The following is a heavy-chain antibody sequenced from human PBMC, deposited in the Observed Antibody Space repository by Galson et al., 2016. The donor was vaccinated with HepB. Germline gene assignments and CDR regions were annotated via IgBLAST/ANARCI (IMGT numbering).Heavy chain of an antibody. CDR1: GFTFTNAW. V-gene: IGHV3-49*04. D-gene: IGHD3-16*01. CDR2: LGGKTYGKRE. Sequence: SLRLSCAASGFTFTNAWMSWVRQAPGKGLEWVSFLGGKTYGKREEYAASVKGRFTISRDDFKGVTYLQMSSLNPDDTGLYYCVGDHGGFDALDYWGQGTLVTVSS. CDR3: VGDHGGFDALDY. J-gene: IGHJ4*02.